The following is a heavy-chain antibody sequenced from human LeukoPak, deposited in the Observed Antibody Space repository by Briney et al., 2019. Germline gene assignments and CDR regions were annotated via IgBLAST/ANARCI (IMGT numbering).Heavy chain of an antibody. V-gene: IGHV1-18*01. CDR1: GYTFTSYG. Sequence: ASVKVSCKASGYTFTSYGISWVRQAPGQGLEWMGWISAYNGNTNYAQKLQGRVTMTTDTSTSTAYMELRSLGSDDTAVYYCARDLTAEQYYDILTGYSYWGQGTLVTVSS. D-gene: IGHD3-9*01. CDR3: ARDLTAEQYYDILTGYSY. J-gene: IGHJ4*02. CDR2: ISAYNGNT.